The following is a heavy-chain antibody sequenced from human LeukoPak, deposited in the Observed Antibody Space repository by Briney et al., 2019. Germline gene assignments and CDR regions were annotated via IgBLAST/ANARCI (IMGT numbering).Heavy chain of an antibody. D-gene: IGHD4-11*01. V-gene: IGHV3-30*02. J-gene: IGHJ4*02. CDR3: AKDRDYLALADY. CDR1: GFTFSSYG. Sequence: GGSLRLSCAASGFTFSSYGMHWVRQAPGKGLEWVAFIRYDGSNKYYADSVKGRFTISRDNSKNTLYLQMNSLRAEDTAVYYCAKDRDYLALADYWGQGTLVTVSS. CDR2: IRYDGSNK.